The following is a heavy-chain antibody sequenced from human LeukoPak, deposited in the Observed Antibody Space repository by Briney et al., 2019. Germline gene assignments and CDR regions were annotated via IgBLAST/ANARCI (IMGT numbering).Heavy chain of an antibody. CDR1: GYSFTSYW. D-gene: IGHD1-7*01. Sequence: GESLKISCKGSGYSFTSYWIGWVRQMPGRSLEWMGIIYPGDSDTRYSPSFRGQVTISAGKSISTAYLQWSSLKASDTAMYYCARRELPYNWFDPWGQGTLVTVSS. CDR3: ARRELPYNWFDP. CDR2: IYPGDSDT. V-gene: IGHV5-51*01. J-gene: IGHJ5*02.